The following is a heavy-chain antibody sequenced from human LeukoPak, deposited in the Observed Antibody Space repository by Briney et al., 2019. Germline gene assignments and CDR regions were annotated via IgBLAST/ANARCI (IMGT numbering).Heavy chain of an antibody. J-gene: IGHJ4*02. CDR3: ASLSSLGVDHDS. V-gene: IGHV4-30-4*01. CDR1: GGAITDGNHY. CDR2: IHHSGST. D-gene: IGHD3-10*01. Sequence: SETLSLTCTVSGGAITDGNHYWSWIRQRPGGGLEWIGYIHHSGSTDYIVSLRSRLTMSLDRSKGQFSLRLTSVTAADTAVYYCASLSSLGVDHDSWGQGTLVTVSS.